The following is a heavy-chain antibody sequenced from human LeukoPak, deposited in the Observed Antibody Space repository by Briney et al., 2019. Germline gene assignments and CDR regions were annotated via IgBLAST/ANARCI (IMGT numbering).Heavy chain of an antibody. V-gene: IGHV4-34*01. Sequence: SETLSLTCAVYGGSFSGYYWSWIRQPPGKGLEWIGEINHSRSTNYNPSLKSRVTMSVDTSKNQLSLKLSSVTAADTAVYYCARLFDYWGQGTLVSV. CDR2: INHSRST. CDR1: GGSFSGYY. CDR3: ARLFDY. J-gene: IGHJ4*02.